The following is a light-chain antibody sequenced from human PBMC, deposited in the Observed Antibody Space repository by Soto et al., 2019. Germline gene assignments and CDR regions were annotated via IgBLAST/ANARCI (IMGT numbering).Light chain of an antibody. CDR1: QSISSY. J-gene: IGKJ1*01. CDR2: AAS. Sequence: DIQMTQSPSSLSASVGDRVTITCRASQSISSYLNWYQQKPGKAHKILIYAASSLQSGVPSRFSGSGSGTDFTLTISSLQPEDFATYYCQQSYSTPRTFGQGTKVEIK. V-gene: IGKV1-39*01. CDR3: QQSYSTPRT.